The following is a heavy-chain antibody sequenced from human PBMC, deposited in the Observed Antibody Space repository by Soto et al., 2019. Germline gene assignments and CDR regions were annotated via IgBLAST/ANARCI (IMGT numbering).Heavy chain of an antibody. Sequence: GGSLRLSCANSGITFSRYGLHWFREAPGNGLEGVAIISYDGSNKDYADSVKGRFTVSRDNSKNTLYLEMNSLIPEDTAVYYCAKERSSWFSGGARYYQALDVWGQGTTVTVSS. CDR2: ISYDGSNK. CDR3: AKERSSWFSGGARYYQALDV. CDR1: GITFSRYG. V-gene: IGHV3-30*18. D-gene: IGHD2-15*01. J-gene: IGHJ6*02.